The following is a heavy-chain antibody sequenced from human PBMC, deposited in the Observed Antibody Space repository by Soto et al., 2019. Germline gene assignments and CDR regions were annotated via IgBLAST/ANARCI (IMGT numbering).Heavy chain of an antibody. CDR3: ARDYGDYPYYYYYGMDV. D-gene: IGHD4-17*01. CDR2: IIPILGIA. CDR1: GGTFSSYT. Sequence: QVQLVQSGAEVKKPGSSVKVSCKASGGTFSSYTISWVRQAPGQGLEWMGRIIPILGIANYAQKFQGRVTITADKSTSXXYMELSSLRAEDTAVYYCARDYGDYPYYYYYGMDVWGQGTTVTVSS. V-gene: IGHV1-69*08. J-gene: IGHJ6*02.